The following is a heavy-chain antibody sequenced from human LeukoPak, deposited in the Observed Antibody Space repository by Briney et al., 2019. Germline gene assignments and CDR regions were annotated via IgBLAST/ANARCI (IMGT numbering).Heavy chain of an antibody. D-gene: IGHD2-15*01. Sequence: GGSLRLSCAASGFTFSGYEMNWVRQAPGKGLEWVSYISSSGTTIYYADSVKSRFTISRDNAKNSLYLQMNSLRAEDTAVYYCARVGVVVAATGNLWFDPWGQGTLVTVSS. V-gene: IGHV3-48*03. CDR1: GFTFSGYE. J-gene: IGHJ5*02. CDR2: ISSSGTTI. CDR3: ARVGVVVAATGNLWFDP.